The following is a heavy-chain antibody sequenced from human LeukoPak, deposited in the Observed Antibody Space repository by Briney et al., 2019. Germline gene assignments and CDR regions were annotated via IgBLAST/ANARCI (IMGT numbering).Heavy chain of an antibody. V-gene: IGHV3-9*01. Sequence: PGGSLRLSCAASGFTFYDYAMHWVRQAPGKGLEWVSGISWNSGSIGYADSVKGRFTVSRDNAKNTLYLQVNNLRAEDTAVYYCARGPNSNWSGLDFWGQGTLLTVSS. CDR1: GFTFYDYA. J-gene: IGHJ4*02. CDR3: ARGPNSNWSGLDF. D-gene: IGHD6-6*01. CDR2: ISWNSGSI.